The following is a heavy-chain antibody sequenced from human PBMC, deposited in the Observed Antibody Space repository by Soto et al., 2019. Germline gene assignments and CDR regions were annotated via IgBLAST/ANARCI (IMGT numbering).Heavy chain of an antibody. CDR1: GGSVSSGSYY. Sequence: QLQLQESGPGLVKPSETLSLTCTVSGGSVSSGSYYWSWIRQPPGKGLEWIGYIYYSGSTNYNPSLKSRVTISVDTSKNQFSLKLSSVTAADTAVYYCARDQREGWFDPWGQGTLVTVSS. V-gene: IGHV4-61*01. D-gene: IGHD6-25*01. CDR2: IYYSGST. J-gene: IGHJ5*02. CDR3: ARDQREGWFDP.